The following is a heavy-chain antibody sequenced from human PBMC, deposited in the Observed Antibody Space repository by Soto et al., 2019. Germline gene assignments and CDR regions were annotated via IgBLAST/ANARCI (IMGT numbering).Heavy chain of an antibody. V-gene: IGHV3-23*01. CDR3: AKDKGGRYCSRTSCLYSFDY. D-gene: IGHD2-2*01. CDR2: ISDSGST. Sequence: EVQLWESGGGLVQPGGSLRLSCTASGFTFSTYAMSWVRQAPGKGLEWVSTISDSGSTYYADSVKGRFTISRDNSKNTLYLEMNSLRAEDTAVYYCAKDKGGRYCSRTSCLYSFDYWGQGTLVTVSS. J-gene: IGHJ4*02. CDR1: GFTFSTYA.